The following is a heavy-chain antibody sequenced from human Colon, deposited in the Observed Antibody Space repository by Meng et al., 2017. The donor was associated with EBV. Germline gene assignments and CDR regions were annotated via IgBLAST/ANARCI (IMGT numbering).Heavy chain of an antibody. Sequence: PGLVHPPDTLSLTCAVSASSLTEHTSWRWLRKPPGKVLECFGELYHDGGPNYNPSLKIRVNISVNKSKNQITLILPSVTAAYTAVYYRASWAFIDNYGFDHWGQGTLVTVSS. D-gene: IGHD5-24*01. J-gene: IGHJ4*02. CDR2: LYHDGGP. V-gene: IGHV4-4*03. CDR3: ASWAFIDNYGFDH. CDR1: ASSLTEHTS.